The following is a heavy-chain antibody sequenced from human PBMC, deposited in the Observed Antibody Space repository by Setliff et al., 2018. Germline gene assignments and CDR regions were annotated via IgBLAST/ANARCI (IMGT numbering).Heavy chain of an antibody. CDR3: ARRAVTAEYFQH. CDR1: GYSFTTYW. CDR2: IYPGDSDT. V-gene: IGHV5-51*01. Sequence: PGESLKISCKGSGYSFTTYWIGWVRQMPGKGLEWMGIIYPGDSDTRYSPSFQGQVTISADKSISTAYLQLSSLEASDTAIYYCARRAVTAEYFQHWGHGTLVTVS. J-gene: IGHJ1*01. D-gene: IGHD4-17*01.